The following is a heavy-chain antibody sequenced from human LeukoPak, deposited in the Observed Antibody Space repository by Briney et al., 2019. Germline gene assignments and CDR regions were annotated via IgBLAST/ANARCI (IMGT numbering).Heavy chain of an antibody. CDR3: ARDLTIDY. Sequence: GGSLRLSCAASGFTFSSYAMHWVRQAPGKGLEWVAVISYDGSNKYYADSVKGRFTISRDNSKNTLYLQMNSLRAEDTAVYYCARDLTIDYWGQGTLVTVSS. CDR2: ISYDGSNK. V-gene: IGHV3-30-3*01. CDR1: GFTFSSYA. D-gene: IGHD2-2*01. J-gene: IGHJ4*02.